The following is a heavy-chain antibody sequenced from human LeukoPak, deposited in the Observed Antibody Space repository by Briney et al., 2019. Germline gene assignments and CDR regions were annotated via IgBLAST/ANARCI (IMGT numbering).Heavy chain of an antibody. CDR3: AKEYTPSSPLGELDS. V-gene: IGHV3-30*02. Sequence: GGSLRLSCAVSGFNLNSYATHWVRQAPGKGLEWVAVIRHDEANSFYADSVQGRFTISRDTSKKLLYLQMNSLRVEDTAVYYCAKEYTPSSPLGELDSWGQGTLVTVSS. J-gene: IGHJ4*02. CDR1: GFNLNSYA. CDR2: IRHDEANS. D-gene: IGHD6-6*01.